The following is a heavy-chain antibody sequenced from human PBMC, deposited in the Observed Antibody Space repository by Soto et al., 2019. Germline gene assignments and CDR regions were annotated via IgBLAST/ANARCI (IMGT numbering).Heavy chain of an antibody. CDR1: GFTFSNYA. Sequence: PGGSLRLSCAASGFTFSNYAMSWVRQAPGKGLEWVSAISGSGASTYYADSVKGRFTISRDNSKNTLYLQMNSLRADDTAEYYCAKSGSFGEARSIDYWGQGTLVTVSS. J-gene: IGHJ4*02. CDR2: ISGSGAST. CDR3: AKSGSFGEARSIDY. V-gene: IGHV3-23*01. D-gene: IGHD3-10*01.